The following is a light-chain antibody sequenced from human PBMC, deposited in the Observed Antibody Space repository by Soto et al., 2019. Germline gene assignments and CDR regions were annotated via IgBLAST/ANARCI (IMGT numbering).Light chain of an antibody. Sequence: QRPQSPSTLSGSVGDRATITGLASQTISSWLAWYQQKPGKSPKLLIYKASTLKSGVPSRFSGSGSGTEFTLTISSLQPDEFATYYCQHYNSYSEAFGQGTQLDIK. J-gene: IGKJ1*01. V-gene: IGKV1-5*03. CDR3: QHYNSYSEA. CDR2: KAS. CDR1: QTISSW.